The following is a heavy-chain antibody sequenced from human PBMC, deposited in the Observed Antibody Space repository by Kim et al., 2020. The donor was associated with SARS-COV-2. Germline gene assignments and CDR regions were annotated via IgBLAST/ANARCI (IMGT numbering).Heavy chain of an antibody. CDR1: GFTVSSNY. CDR3: ARAGWWDAFDI. J-gene: IGHJ3*02. D-gene: IGHD2-15*01. V-gene: IGHV3-53*01. CDR2: IYSGGST. Sequence: GGSLRRSCAASGFTVSSNYMSWVRQAPGKGLEWVSVIYSGGSTYYADSVKGRFTISRDNSKNTLYLQMNSLRAEDTAVYYCARAGWWDAFDIWGQGTMVTVSS.